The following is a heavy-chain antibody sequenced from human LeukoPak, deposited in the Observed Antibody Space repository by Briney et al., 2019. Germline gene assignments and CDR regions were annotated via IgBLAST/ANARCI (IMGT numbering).Heavy chain of an antibody. CDR1: GGSISSYY. CDR3: ARVRYCSGGSCYGWFDP. Sequence: SGTLSLTCTVSGGSISSYYWSWIRQPPGKGLEWIGYIYYSGSTNYNPSLKSRVTISVDTSKNQFSLKLSSVTAADTAVYYCARVRYCSGGSCYGWFDPWGQGTLVTVSS. J-gene: IGHJ5*02. CDR2: IYYSGST. D-gene: IGHD2-15*01. V-gene: IGHV4-59*01.